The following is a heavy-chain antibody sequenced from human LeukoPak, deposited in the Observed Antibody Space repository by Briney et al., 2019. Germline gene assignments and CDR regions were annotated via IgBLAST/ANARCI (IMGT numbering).Heavy chain of an antibody. CDR1: GFTFSDAC. V-gene: IGHV3-15*01. CDR3: CTDYYDSWSGPH. CDR2: IYSQSEGGTT. Sequence: GGSLTLSCRASGFTFSDACMSWVRQAPGKGLEWVAQIYSQSEGGTTGYAAPVKGRFTISRDDAENTLFLQMNSLKSEDTALYYCCTDYYDSWSGPHWGQGSLVTVSS. J-gene: IGHJ4*02. D-gene: IGHD3-3*01.